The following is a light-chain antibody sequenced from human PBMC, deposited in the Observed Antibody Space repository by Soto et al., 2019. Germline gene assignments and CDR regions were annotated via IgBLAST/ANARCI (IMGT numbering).Light chain of an antibody. CDR3: QQYGSSQT. V-gene: IGKV3-20*01. J-gene: IGKJ1*01. Sequence: EIMVTKAPATLSVSKGQRFPLSCRASQSISSFLAWYQQKPGQAPRLLIYGASSRATGIPDRFSGSGSGTDFTLTISRLETEDFAVYYCQQYGSSQTFGQGTKVDIK. CDR1: QSISSF. CDR2: GAS.